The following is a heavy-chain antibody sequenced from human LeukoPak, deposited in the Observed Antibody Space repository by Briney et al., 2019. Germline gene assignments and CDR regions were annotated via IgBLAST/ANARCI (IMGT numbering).Heavy chain of an antibody. D-gene: IGHD3-22*01. CDR1: GFTFSSYA. V-gene: IGHV3-30*04. CDR2: ISYDGSNK. J-gene: IGHJ4*02. Sequence: SGGSLRLSCAASGFTFSSYAMHGVRQAPGKGLEWVAVISYDGSNKYYADSVKGRFTISRDNSKNTLYLQMNSLRAEVTAVYYCATTMIVVVIGDAFDYWGQGTLVTVSS. CDR3: ATTMIVVVIGDAFDY.